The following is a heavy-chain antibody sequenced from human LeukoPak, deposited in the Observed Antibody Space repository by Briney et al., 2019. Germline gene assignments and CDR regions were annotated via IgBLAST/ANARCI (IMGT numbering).Heavy chain of an antibody. CDR1: GFTFSTYA. CDR2: ISGSGGST. CDR3: ALGDIVVVPAAPRRPNDAFDI. J-gene: IGHJ3*02. V-gene: IGHV3-23*01. Sequence: GGSLRLSCAASGFTFSTYAMSWVRQAPGKGLEWVSAISGSGGSTYYADSVKGRFTISRDNSKNTLYLQMNSLRAEDTAVYYCALGDIVVVPAAPRRPNDAFDIWGQGTMVTVSS. D-gene: IGHD2-2*01.